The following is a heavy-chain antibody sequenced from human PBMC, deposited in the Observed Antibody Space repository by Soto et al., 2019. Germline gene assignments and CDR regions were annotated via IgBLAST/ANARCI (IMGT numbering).Heavy chain of an antibody. CDR2: TRNKANSYTT. V-gene: IGHV3-72*01. D-gene: IGHD4-17*01. CDR1: GFTFSDHY. J-gene: IGHJ3*02. CDR3: ASVYGDYDNDAFDI. Sequence: EVQLVESGGGLVQPGGSLRLSCAASGFTFSDHYMDWVRQAPGKGLEWVGRTRNKANSYTTEYAASVKGRFTISRDDSKNSLYLQMNSLKTEDTAVYYCASVYGDYDNDAFDIWGQGTMVTVSS.